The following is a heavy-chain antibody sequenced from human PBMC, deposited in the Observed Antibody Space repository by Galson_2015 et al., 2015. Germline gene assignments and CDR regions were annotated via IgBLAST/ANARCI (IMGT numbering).Heavy chain of an antibody. J-gene: IGHJ4*02. D-gene: IGHD3-22*01. CDR2: IIPIFGTA. CDR3: ARVDEDSSGYYTSVFGYFDY. CDR1: GGTFSSYA. V-gene: IGHV1-69*13. Sequence: SVKVSCKASGGTFSSYAISWVRQAPGQGLEWMGGIIPIFGTANYAQKFQGRVTITADESTSTAYMELSSLRSEDTAVYYCARVDEDSSGYYTSVFGYFDYWGQGTLVTVSS.